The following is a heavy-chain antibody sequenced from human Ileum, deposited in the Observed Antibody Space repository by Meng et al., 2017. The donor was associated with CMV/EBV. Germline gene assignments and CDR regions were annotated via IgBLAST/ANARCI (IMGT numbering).Heavy chain of an antibody. CDR1: GFTFSSYS. D-gene: IGHD3-9*01. CDR3: ASRWAYYDILHAFDI. V-gene: IGHV3-21*01. CDR2: ISSSSSYI. J-gene: IGHJ3*02. Sequence: ETLSLTCAASGFTFSSYSMNWVCQAPGKGLEWVSSISSSSSYIYYADSVKGRFTISRDNAKNSLYLQMNSLRAEDTAVYYCASRWAYYDILHAFDIWGQGTMVTVSS.